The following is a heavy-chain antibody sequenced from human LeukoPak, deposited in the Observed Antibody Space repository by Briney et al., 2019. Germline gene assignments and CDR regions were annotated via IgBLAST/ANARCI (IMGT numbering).Heavy chain of an antibody. J-gene: IGHJ4*02. Sequence: KPSQTLSLTCTVSGGSISSYSWSWIRQPPGKGLEWIGYIFYSGSTNYNPSLKSRVTISVDTSKNQFSLKLSSVTAADTAVYYCARAPTTSGYGYGYFDYWGQETLVTVSS. D-gene: IGHD5-18*01. V-gene: IGHV4-59*01. CDR2: IFYSGST. CDR1: GGSISSYS. CDR3: ARAPTTSGYGYGYFDY.